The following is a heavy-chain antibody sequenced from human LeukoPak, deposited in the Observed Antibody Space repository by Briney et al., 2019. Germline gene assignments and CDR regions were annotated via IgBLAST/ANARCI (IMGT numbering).Heavy chain of an antibody. V-gene: IGHV1-2*02. CDR1: GYTFTAYY. CDR3: AREVGSGWYNIDY. J-gene: IGHJ4*02. Sequence: ASVKVSCKASGYTFTAYYMHWVRQAPGQGLEWMGWINPNSGGTNYAQKFQGRVTMTRDTSISTAYMKLSRLRSDDTAVYYCAREVGSGWYNIDYWGQGTLVTVSS. CDR2: INPNSGGT. D-gene: IGHD6-19*01.